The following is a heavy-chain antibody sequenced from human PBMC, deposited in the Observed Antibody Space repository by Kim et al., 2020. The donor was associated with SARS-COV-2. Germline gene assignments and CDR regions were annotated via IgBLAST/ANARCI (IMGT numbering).Heavy chain of an antibody. CDR2: ISSSSSYI. J-gene: IGHJ3*02. V-gene: IGHV3-21*01. Sequence: GGSLRLSCAASGFTFSSYSMNWVRQAPGKGLEWVSSISSSSSYIYYADSVKGRFTISRDNAKNSLYLQMNSLRAEDTAVYYCARDFSDSSGYLNQGAFDIWAKGTMVTVSS. CDR3: ARDFSDSSGYLNQGAFDI. CDR1: GFTFSSYS. D-gene: IGHD3-22*01.